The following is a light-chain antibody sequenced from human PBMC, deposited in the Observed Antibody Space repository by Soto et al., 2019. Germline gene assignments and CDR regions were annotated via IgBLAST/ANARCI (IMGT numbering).Light chain of an antibody. V-gene: IGKV3-20*01. CDR3: QQYGSSRT. J-gene: IGKJ1*01. CDR1: QSVSSSY. Sequence: EIVLTQSPGTLSLSPGERTKLSCRASQSVSSSYLAWYQQKPGQAPRLLIYGASSRATGIPDRFSGSGSGTDFTLTFSRLEPEDFAVYYCQQYGSSRTFGQGTKVDIK. CDR2: GAS.